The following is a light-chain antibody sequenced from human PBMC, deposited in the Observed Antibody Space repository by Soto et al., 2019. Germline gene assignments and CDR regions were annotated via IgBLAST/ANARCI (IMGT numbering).Light chain of an antibody. CDR1: SSNIGAGYD. CDR3: QSFDNSLTAWV. J-gene: IGLJ3*02. CDR2: GNT. Sequence: QSVLTQPPSVSGAPGQRVTISCTGSSSNIGAGYDVHWYQHLPETAPKLLIYGNTNRPSGVPDRFSGSKSGTSASLAITGLQVEDEADYYCQSFDNSLTAWVFGGGTKLTVL. V-gene: IGLV1-40*01.